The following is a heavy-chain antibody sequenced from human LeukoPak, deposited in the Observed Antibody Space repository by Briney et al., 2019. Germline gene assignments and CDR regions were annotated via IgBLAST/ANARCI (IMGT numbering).Heavy chain of an antibody. Sequence: GGSLRLSCAASGFTFSSYAMSWVRQAPGKGLEWVSSISSSSSYIYYADSVKGRFTISRDNAKNSLYLQMNSLRAEDTAVYYCARAVRNYYDSSGYTTDYWGQGTLVTVSS. CDR1: GFTFSSYA. CDR3: ARAVRNYYDSSGYTTDY. V-gene: IGHV3-21*01. CDR2: ISSSSSYI. D-gene: IGHD3-22*01. J-gene: IGHJ4*02.